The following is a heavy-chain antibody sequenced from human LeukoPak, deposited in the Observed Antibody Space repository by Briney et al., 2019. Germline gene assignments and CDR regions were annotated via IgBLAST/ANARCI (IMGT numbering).Heavy chain of an antibody. CDR3: ARVAGYSSGWLKY. CDR1: GIPFTSYG. Sequence: GGSLRLSCVASGIPFTSYGMHWVRQAPGKGLEWVALIWYDGSHKYYVDSVKGRFTISRDNSKKTLYLQMNSLRAEDTAVYYCARVAGYSSGWLKYWGQGTLVTVSS. J-gene: IGHJ4*02. V-gene: IGHV3-33*01. CDR2: IWYDGSHK. D-gene: IGHD6-19*01.